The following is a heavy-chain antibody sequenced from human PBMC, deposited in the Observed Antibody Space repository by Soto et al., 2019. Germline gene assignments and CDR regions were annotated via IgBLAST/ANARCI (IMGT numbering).Heavy chain of an antibody. CDR1: GFHFNSHA. V-gene: IGHV3-23*01. Sequence: GGSLRLSCAASGFHFNSHAMSWVRQAPGKGLEWVSASSGSGGSTYYADTVKGRFTISRDNSKNTLYLQMSSLRAEDTAVYYCAKGAYDFWSGYLHYFDYWGQGTLVTVSP. CDR3: AKGAYDFWSGYLHYFDY. D-gene: IGHD3-3*01. J-gene: IGHJ4*02. CDR2: SSGSGGST.